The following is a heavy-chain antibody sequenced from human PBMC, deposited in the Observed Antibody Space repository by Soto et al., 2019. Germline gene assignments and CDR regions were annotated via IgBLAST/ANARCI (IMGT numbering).Heavy chain of an antibody. CDR2: MNPNSGNT. CDR3: ARFTPNGVRGVIYYYYMDV. J-gene: IGHJ6*03. Sequence: ASVKVSCKTSGYTITRYDVNWVRQATGQGLEWMGWMNPNSGNTGYAQKFQGRVTMTRNTSISTAYMELSSLRSEDTAVYYCARFTPNGVRGVIYYYYMDVWGKGTTVTVSS. D-gene: IGHD3-10*01. CDR1: GYTITRYD. V-gene: IGHV1-8*01.